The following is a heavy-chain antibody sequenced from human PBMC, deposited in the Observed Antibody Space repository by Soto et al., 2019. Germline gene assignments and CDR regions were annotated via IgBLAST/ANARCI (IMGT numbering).Heavy chain of an antibody. J-gene: IGHJ6*02. D-gene: IGHD3-10*01. Sequence: TSETLSLTCAVYGGSFSGYYWSWIRQPPGKGLEWIGEINHSGSTNYNPSLKSRVTISVDTSKNQFSLKLSSVTAADTAVYYCARATRRMVRGVITNYYYYGMDVWGQGTTVTVS. V-gene: IGHV4-34*01. CDR1: GGSFSGYY. CDR2: INHSGST. CDR3: ARATRRMVRGVITNYYYYGMDV.